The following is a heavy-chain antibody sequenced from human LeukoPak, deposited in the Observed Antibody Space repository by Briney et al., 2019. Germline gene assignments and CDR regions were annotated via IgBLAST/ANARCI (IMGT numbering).Heavy chain of an antibody. J-gene: IGHJ3*02. Sequence: ASVKVSCKVSGYTLTELSMHWVRQAPGKGLEWMGGFDPEDGETIYAQKFQGRVTMTEDTSTDTTYMELSSLRSEDTAVYYCATASVPPAIDAFDIWGQGTMVTVSS. CDR2: FDPEDGET. CDR1: GYTLTELS. CDR3: ATASVPPAIDAFDI. V-gene: IGHV1-24*01. D-gene: IGHD2-2*02.